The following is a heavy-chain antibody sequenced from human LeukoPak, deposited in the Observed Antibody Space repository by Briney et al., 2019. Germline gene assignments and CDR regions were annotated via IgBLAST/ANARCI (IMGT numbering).Heavy chain of an antibody. D-gene: IGHD3-22*01. CDR1: GGSISSYY. CDR2: IYYSGRT. V-gene: IGHV4-59*01. J-gene: IGHJ4*02. Sequence: PSETLSLTCTVSGGSISSYYWGWIRQPPGKGLEWIGYIYYSGRTNYNTSLKSRVTISVDTSKNQFSLELSSVTAADTAVYYCARYYYDSSGYYSFGYWGQGTLVTVSS. CDR3: ARYYYDSSGYYSFGY.